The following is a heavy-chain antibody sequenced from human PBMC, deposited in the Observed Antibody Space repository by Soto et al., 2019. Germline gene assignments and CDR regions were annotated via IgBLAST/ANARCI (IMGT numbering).Heavy chain of an antibody. Sequence: QVPLVESGGGLVKPGGSLRLSCAASGFSFSDYYMTWIRQAPGKGLEWVSYISGSSTYTKYADSVKGRFTISRDNXXNSLYLQMNSLRAEDTAVYYCARSGSGTEYYGLDVWGQGTTVTVSS. CDR3: ARSGSGTEYYGLDV. CDR1: GFSFSDYY. CDR2: ISGSSTYT. D-gene: IGHD6-13*01. V-gene: IGHV3-11*05. J-gene: IGHJ6*02.